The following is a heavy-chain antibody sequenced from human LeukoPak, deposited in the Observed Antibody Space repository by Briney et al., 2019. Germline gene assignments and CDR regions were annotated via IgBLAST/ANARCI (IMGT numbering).Heavy chain of an antibody. CDR3: ARDERISGWYDNYYYGMDV. V-gene: IGHV3-48*04. CDR2: IRSSSSTI. Sequence: GGSLRLSCAASGFTFSSYSMNWVRQAPGKGLEWVSYIRSSSSTIYYADSVKGRFTISRDNAKNTLYLQMNSLRAEDTAVYYCARDERISGWYDNYYYGMDVWGQGTTVTVSS. J-gene: IGHJ6*02. CDR1: GFTFSSYS. D-gene: IGHD6-19*01.